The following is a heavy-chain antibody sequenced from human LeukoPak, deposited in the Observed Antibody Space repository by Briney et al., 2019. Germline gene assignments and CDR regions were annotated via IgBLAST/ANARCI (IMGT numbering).Heavy chain of an antibody. Sequence: GGSLRLSCAASGFTFDDYAMHWVRQAPGKGLEWVSGISWNSGSIGYADSVKGRFTISRDNAKNSLYLQMNSLRAEDMALYYCAKQSGYCSSTSCSGAFDIWGQGTMVTVSS. V-gene: IGHV3-9*03. D-gene: IGHD2-2*01. CDR1: GFTFDDYA. CDR2: ISWNSGSI. J-gene: IGHJ3*02. CDR3: AKQSGYCSSTSCSGAFDI.